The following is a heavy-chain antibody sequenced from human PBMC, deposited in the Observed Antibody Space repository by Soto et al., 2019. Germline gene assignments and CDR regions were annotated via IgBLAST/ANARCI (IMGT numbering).Heavy chain of an antibody. J-gene: IGHJ4*02. D-gene: IGHD4-17*01. V-gene: IGHV3-21*01. CDR3: ARDTTVRAPPFDY. Sequence: PGGSLRLSCAASGFTFSSYSMNWVRQAPGKGLEWVSSISSSSSYIYYADSVKGRFTISRDNAKNSLYLQMNSLRAEDTAVYYCARDTTVRAPPFDYWGQGTLVTVSS. CDR1: GFTFSSYS. CDR2: ISSSSSYI.